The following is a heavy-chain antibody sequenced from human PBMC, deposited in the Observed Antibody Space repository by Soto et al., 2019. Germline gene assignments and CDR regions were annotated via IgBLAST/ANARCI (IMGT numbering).Heavy chain of an antibody. D-gene: IGHD3-3*01. Sequence: QLQLQESGPGLVKPSETLSLICTVSGGSISSSDYYWGWIRQPPGKGLEWIGSIYYTGSTYYSPSLKRRVTISIASSKKHFSLMLTSVTAADTALYYCVRHASGYYVSWGQGTLVTVSS. CDR3: VRHASGYYVS. J-gene: IGHJ5*02. V-gene: IGHV4-39*01. CDR1: GGSISSSDYY. CDR2: IYYTGST.